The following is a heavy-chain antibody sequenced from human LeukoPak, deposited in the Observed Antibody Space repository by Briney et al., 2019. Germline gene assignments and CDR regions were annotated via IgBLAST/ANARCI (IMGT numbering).Heavy chain of an antibody. CDR3: AGHIPYSSASSWFDP. CDR2: IYPDDSDT. Sequence: VESLKISCKGSRYSLTNYWIGWVRQMPGKSLEWMGIIYPDDSDTRYSPSFQGQVIISADNTTSTAYLKWSSLKASETAIYYCAGHIPYSSASSWFDPWGQGTLVTVSS. V-gene: IGHV5-51*01. D-gene: IGHD6-6*01. CDR1: RYSLTNYW. J-gene: IGHJ5*02.